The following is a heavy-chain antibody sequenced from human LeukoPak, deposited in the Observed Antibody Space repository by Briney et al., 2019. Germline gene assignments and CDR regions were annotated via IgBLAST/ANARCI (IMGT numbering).Heavy chain of an antibody. V-gene: IGHV4-59*01. Sequence: PSDTLSLTCTVSGGSISSYYWSRIRQPTGKGLECIGYNYYSGSTNYNPSLKSRVTISVDTSKNQFSLKLSSVTAADTAVYYCARGYDYVWGSYRYTFDYWGQGTLVTVSS. CDR1: GGSISSYY. D-gene: IGHD3-16*02. CDR3: ARGYDYVWGSYRYTFDY. J-gene: IGHJ4*02. CDR2: NYYSGST.